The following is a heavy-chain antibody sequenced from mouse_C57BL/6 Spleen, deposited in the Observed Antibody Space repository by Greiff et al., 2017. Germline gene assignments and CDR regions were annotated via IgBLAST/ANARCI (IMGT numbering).Heavy chain of an antibody. CDR3: ASTVVDYYAMDY. J-gene: IGHJ4*01. V-gene: IGHV1-59*01. CDR1: GYTFTSYW. CDR2: IDPSDSYT. Sequence: QVQLKQPGAELVRPGTSVKLSCKASGYTFTSYWMHWVKQRPGQGLEWIGVIDPSDSYTNYNQKFKGKATLTVDTSSSTAYMQLSSLTSEDSAVYYCASTVVDYYAMDYWGQGTSVTVSS. D-gene: IGHD1-1*01.